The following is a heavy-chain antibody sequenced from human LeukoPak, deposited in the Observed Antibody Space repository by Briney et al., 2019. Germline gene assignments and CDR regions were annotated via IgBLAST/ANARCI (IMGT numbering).Heavy chain of an antibody. CDR1: GGSISSYY. D-gene: IGHD4-23*01. CDR2: IYYSGST. Sequence: SETLSLTCTVSGGSISSYYWSWIRQPPGKGLEWIGYIYYSGSTNYNPSLKSRVTISVDTSKNQFSLKLSSVTAADTAVYYCARVATVVTRRYFQHWGQGTLVTVSS. CDR3: ARVATVVTRRYFQH. V-gene: IGHV4-59*12. J-gene: IGHJ1*01.